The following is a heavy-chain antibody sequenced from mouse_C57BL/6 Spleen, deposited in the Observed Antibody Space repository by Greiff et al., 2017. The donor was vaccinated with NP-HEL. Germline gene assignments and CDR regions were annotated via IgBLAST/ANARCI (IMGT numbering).Heavy chain of an antibody. V-gene: IGHV1-66*01. Sequence: QVQLKESGPELVKPGASVKISCKASGYSFTSYYIHWVKQRPGQGLEWIGWIYPGSGNTTYNEKFKGKATLTADTSSSTAYMQLSSLTSEDSAVYYCARPTVVAHYAMDYGGQGTSVTVSS. CDR1: GYSFTSYY. D-gene: IGHD1-1*01. CDR3: ARPTVVAHYAMDY. J-gene: IGHJ4*01. CDR2: IYPGSGNT.